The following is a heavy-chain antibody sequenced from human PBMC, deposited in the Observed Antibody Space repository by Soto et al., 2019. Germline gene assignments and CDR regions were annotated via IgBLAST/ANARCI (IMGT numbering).Heavy chain of an antibody. V-gene: IGHV1-69*06. CDR3: AKSKGVGLLVDAFDI. J-gene: IGHJ3*02. CDR1: GGTFHSHA. D-gene: IGHD2-15*01. CDR2: IIPMFGTA. Sequence: QVQLVQSGAEVKKPGSSVKVSCKVSGGTFHSHAITWVRQAPGQGLEWMGQIIPMFGTANYAQKFQDRVTVTADTSTSTGYMELRSLGSEDTAVYYCAKSKGVGLLVDAFDIWGQGTMVTVSS.